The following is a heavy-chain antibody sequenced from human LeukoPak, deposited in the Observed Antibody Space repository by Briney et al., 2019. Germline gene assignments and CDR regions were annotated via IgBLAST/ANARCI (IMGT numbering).Heavy chain of an antibody. CDR3: AKVHKLKLGFWSGPYFDY. D-gene: IGHD3-3*01. J-gene: IGHJ4*02. V-gene: IGHV3-23*01. Sequence: GGSLRLSCAASGFTFSNYAMSWVRRAPGKGLEWVSTLSGSGTSTYYADSVKGRFTISRDNSKNTLYLQMNSLRAEDTAVYYCAKVHKLKLGFWSGPYFDYWGQGTLATVSS. CDR2: LSGSGTST. CDR1: GFTFSNYA.